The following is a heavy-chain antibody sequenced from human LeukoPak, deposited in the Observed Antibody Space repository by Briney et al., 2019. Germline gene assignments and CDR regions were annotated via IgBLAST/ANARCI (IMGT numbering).Heavy chain of an antibody. J-gene: IGHJ4*02. CDR3: ARTTSLAASGYDY. CDR1: GYTFTDYH. V-gene: IGHV1-8*03. Sequence: ASVKVSCKASGYTFTDYHINWVRQATGQGLEWMGWINPNNGDTGYAQTFLDRVTITRDTSISTAYMEVRSLGSEDTAVYFCARTTSLAASGYDYWGQGTLVTVSS. D-gene: IGHD6-19*01. CDR2: INPNNGDT.